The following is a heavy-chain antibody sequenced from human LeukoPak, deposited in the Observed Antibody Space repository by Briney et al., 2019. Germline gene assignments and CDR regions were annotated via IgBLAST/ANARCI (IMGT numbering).Heavy chain of an antibody. CDR1: GFTFSGYW. Sequence: PGGSLRLSCEASGFTFSGYWMSWGRQGPGRGLGGVADINEDGTTIYYVNSVKGRFTISRDNAKNSLSLQLNTLRAGDTAVYYCARWSYVSGTWFLDYWGQGTLVSVSS. CDR2: INEDGTTI. D-gene: IGHD3-10*01. CDR3: ARWSYVSGTWFLDY. V-gene: IGHV3-7*05. J-gene: IGHJ4*02.